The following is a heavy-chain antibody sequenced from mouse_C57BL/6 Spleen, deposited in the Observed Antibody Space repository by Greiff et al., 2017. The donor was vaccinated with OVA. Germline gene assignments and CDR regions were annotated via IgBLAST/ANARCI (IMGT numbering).Heavy chain of an antibody. CDR2: IHPNSGST. V-gene: IGHV1-64*01. CDR3: ATNWDEGY. Sequence: QVQLQQPGAELVKPGASVKLSCKASGYTFTSYWMHWVKQRPGQGLEWIGMIHPNSGSTNYNEKLKSKATLTVDKPSSTAYMHLSSLTSEDSAVYYCATNWDEGYWGQGTTLTVSS. J-gene: IGHJ2*01. CDR1: GYTFTSYW. D-gene: IGHD4-1*02.